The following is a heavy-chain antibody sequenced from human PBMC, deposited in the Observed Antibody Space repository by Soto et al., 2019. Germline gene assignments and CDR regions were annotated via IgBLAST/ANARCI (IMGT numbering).Heavy chain of an antibody. J-gene: IGHJ5*02. CDR2: ISSSSSYT. CDR3: ARPSDLTEWSGYFDP. D-gene: IGHD3-3*01. CDR1: GFTFSDYY. V-gene: IGHV3-11*06. Sequence: PGGSLRLSCAASGFTFSDYYMSWIRQAPGKGLEWVSYISSSSSYTNYADSVKGRFTISRDNAKNSLYLQMNSLRAEDTAVYYCARPSDLTEWSGYFDPWGQGTLVTVSS.